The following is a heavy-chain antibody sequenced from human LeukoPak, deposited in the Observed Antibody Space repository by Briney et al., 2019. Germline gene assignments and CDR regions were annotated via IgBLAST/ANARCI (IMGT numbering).Heavy chain of an antibody. D-gene: IGHD3-10*01. CDR1: GGTFSSYA. J-gene: IGHJ4*02. Sequence: SVKVSCKASGGTFSSYAISWVRQAPGQGLEWMGGIIPILGTANYAQKFQGRVTITADKSTSTAYMELSSLRSEDTAVYYCARDLEVRGVMIDYWGQGTLVTVSS. CDR2: IIPILGTA. V-gene: IGHV1-69*10. CDR3: ARDLEVRGVMIDY.